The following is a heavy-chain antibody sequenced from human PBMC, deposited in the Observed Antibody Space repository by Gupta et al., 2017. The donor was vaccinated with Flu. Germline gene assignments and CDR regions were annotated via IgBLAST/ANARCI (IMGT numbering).Heavy chain of an antibody. D-gene: IGHD1-7*01. CDR3: TKPNTRITGTPEVAFDI. Sequence: GKGLEWVSAININGDDTYYADSVKGRFTISRDNSKNTLYLQMNSLRPEDTAFYYCTKPNTRITGTPEVAFDIWGQGTLVTVSS. CDR2: ININGDDT. J-gene: IGHJ3*02. V-gene: IGHV3-23*01.